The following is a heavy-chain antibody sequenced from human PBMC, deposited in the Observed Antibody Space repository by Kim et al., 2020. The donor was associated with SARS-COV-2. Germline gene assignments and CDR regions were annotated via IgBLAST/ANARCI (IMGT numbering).Heavy chain of an antibody. V-gene: IGHV3-21*01. Sequence: GALRLSCAASGFTFSSYSMNWVRHAPGKGLEWVSSISSSSSYIYYADSVKGRFTISRDNAKNSLYLQMNSLRAEDTAVYYCARYGAAAGSGTEAYDYYYYGMDVWGQGTTVTVSS. CDR2: ISSSSSYI. D-gene: IGHD6-13*01. J-gene: IGHJ6*02. CDR3: ARYGAAAGSGTEAYDYYYYGMDV. CDR1: GFTFSSYS.